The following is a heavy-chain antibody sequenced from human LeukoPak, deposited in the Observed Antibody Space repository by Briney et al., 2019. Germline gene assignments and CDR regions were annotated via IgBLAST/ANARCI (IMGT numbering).Heavy chain of an antibody. J-gene: IGHJ4*02. D-gene: IGHD3-22*01. Sequence: PSETLSLTCTVSGYSISSGYYWGWIRQPPGKGLEWIAIIYHSGTTYYNPSLKSRVTISVDTSKNQFSLKLSSVTAADTAVYYCARDRYYDSSGPSFDYWGPGTLVTVSS. CDR3: ARDRYYDSSGPSFDY. CDR1: GYSISSGYY. CDR2: IYHSGTT. V-gene: IGHV4-38-2*02.